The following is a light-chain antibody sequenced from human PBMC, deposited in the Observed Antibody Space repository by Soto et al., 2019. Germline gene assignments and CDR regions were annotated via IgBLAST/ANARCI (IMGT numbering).Light chain of an antibody. J-gene: IGLJ1*01. V-gene: IGLV3-21*02. CDR1: NIGSKS. Sequence: SYELTQPPSVSVAPGQTARITCGGNNIGSKSVHWYQQKPGQAPVLVIYDDGDRPSGIPERFSGSNSGNTATLTISRVEAGDEADYFCQVWDSSSDHREVFGNGTKV. CDR3: QVWDSSSDHREV. CDR2: DDG.